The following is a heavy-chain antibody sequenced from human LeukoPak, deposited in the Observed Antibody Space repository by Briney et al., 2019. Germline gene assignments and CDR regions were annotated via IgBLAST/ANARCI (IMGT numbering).Heavy chain of an antibody. CDR2: IYYSGST. CDR3: ARDPTYSGSNWDAFDI. D-gene: IGHD1-26*01. CDR1: GGSISSGGYY. Sequence: PSETLSLTCTVSGGSISSGGYYWSWLRQHPGKGLEWIGYIYYSGSTYYNPSLKSRVTISVDTSKNQFSLKLSSVTAADTAVYYCARDPTYSGSNWDAFDIWGQGTMVTVSS. J-gene: IGHJ3*02. V-gene: IGHV4-31*03.